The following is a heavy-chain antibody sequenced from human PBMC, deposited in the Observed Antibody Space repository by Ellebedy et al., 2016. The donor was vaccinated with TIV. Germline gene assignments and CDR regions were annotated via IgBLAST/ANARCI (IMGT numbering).Heavy chain of an antibody. Sequence: AASVKVSCKASGYTFTDYYIHWVRQAPGQGLEWMGWINPNSGGTDHVQKFQGRVTMTRDTSISTAYMELSSLRSEDTAVYYCARSTVRGKYYFDYWGQGTLVTVSS. CDR2: INPNSGGT. D-gene: IGHD3-10*01. CDR3: ARSTVRGKYYFDY. CDR1: GYTFTDYY. V-gene: IGHV1-2*02. J-gene: IGHJ4*02.